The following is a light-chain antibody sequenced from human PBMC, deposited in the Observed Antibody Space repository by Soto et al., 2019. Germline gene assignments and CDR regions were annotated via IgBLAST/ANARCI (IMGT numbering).Light chain of an antibody. CDR2: KAS. CDR3: QQYNSYST. CDR1: QSISSW. V-gene: IGKV1-5*03. Sequence: DIQMTQSPSTLSGSVGDRVTITCRASQSISSWLAWYQQKPGKVPKLLIYKASSLESGVPSRFSGSGSGTEFTLTISSLQPEDFATYYCQQYNSYSTFGQGTKVDIK. J-gene: IGKJ1*01.